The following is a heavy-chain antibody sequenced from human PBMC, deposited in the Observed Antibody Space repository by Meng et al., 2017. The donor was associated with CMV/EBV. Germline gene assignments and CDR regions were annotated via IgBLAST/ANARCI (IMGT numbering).Heavy chain of an antibody. Sequence: EVHLGGSGGGLVQPGGSLGLSCAAPGFNVRDKYMSWVRQAPGKGLEWVCIIYRGDNTYYIDSVKDRFTVSRDNSKNTMYLQMNSLRVEDTAVYYCTGDSVSNPNLDYWGQGTLVTVSS. J-gene: IGHJ4*02. D-gene: IGHD3-10*01. V-gene: IGHV3-66*01. CDR3: TGDSVSNPNLDY. CDR1: GFNVRDKY. CDR2: IYRGDNT.